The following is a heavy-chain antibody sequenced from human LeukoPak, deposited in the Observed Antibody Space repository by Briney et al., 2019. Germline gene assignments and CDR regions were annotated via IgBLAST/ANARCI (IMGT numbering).Heavy chain of an antibody. J-gene: IGHJ4*02. D-gene: IGHD2-2*03. CDR2: IYYSGTT. Sequence: PGGSLRLSCAASGFTVSSNYMSWIRQPPGKGLEWIGYIYYSGTTNYNPSLRSRVTISADTSKNQFSLKLSSVTTADTAVYYCARLGLGIVVIPAAPTHYWGQGTLVAVSS. CDR1: GFTVSSNY. CDR3: ARLGLGIVVIPAAPTHY. V-gene: IGHV4-59*08.